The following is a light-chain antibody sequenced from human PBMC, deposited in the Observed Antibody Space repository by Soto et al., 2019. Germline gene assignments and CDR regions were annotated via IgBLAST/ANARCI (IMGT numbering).Light chain of an antibody. V-gene: IGKV3-15*01. Sequence: EIVLTQSPATLSVSPGARATLSCRASQSVSSNLAWYQQKPGQAPRLLIYGASTRATAIPARFSGSGSGTEFTLTISSLQSEDFAVYYCQQYNNWPGTFGQGTKVEI. J-gene: IGKJ1*01. CDR2: GAS. CDR1: QSVSSN. CDR3: QQYNNWPGT.